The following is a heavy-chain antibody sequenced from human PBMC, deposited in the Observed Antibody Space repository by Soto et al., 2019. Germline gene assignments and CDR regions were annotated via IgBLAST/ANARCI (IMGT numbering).Heavy chain of an antibody. J-gene: IGHJ4*02. CDR3: AEVSSYGTFDY. D-gene: IGHD5-18*01. CDR2: ISYDGSNK. Sequence: QVQLVESGGGVVQPGRYLRLSCAASGFTFSSYGMQWVRQAPGKGLEWVAVISYDGSNKYYADSVKGRFTISRDNSKNTQYVQMNRLTAEETDVYYCAEVSSYGTFDYWGQGTLVTVSS. V-gene: IGHV3-30*18. CDR1: GFTFSSYG.